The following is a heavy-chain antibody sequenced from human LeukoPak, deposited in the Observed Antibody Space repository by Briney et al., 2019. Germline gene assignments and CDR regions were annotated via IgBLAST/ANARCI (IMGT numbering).Heavy chain of an antibody. CDR3: ATDHYGSGSYYYYYGMDV. D-gene: IGHD3-10*01. V-gene: IGHV1-24*01. Sequence: ASVKVSCKVSGYTLTELSMLWVRQAPGEGREGMGGFDPEDGETIYAQKFPGRVTMTEDTSTDTAYMELSSLRSEDTAVYYCATDHYGSGSYYYYYGMDVWGQGTTVTVSS. CDR1: GYTLTELS. CDR2: FDPEDGET. J-gene: IGHJ6*02.